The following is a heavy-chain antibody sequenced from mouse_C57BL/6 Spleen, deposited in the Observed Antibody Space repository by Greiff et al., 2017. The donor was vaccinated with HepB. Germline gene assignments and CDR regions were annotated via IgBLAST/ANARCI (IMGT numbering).Heavy chain of an antibody. CDR3: ARGDGYYIDY. CDR1: GYSITSGYD. J-gene: IGHJ2*01. CDR2: ISYSGST. V-gene: IGHV3-1*01. D-gene: IGHD2-3*01. Sequence: EVQLVESGPGMVKPSQSLSLTCTVTGYSITSGYDWHWIRHFPGNKLEWMGYISYSGSTNYNPSLKSRISITHDTSKNHFFLKLNSVTTEDTATYYCARGDGYYIDYWGQGTTLTVSS.